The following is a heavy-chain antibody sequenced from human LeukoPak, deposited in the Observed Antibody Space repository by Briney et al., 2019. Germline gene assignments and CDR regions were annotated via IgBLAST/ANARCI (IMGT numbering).Heavy chain of an antibody. CDR1: GFTFDDYA. V-gene: IGHV3-43*02. CDR2: ISGDGGST. J-gene: IGHJ6*03. Sequence: PGGSLRLSCAASGFTFDDYAMHWVRQAPGKGLEWVSLISGDGGSTYYADSVKGRFTISRDNSKNSLYLQMNSLRTEDTALYYCAKDLYSYGRYYYYYYYMDVWGKRTTVTVSS. D-gene: IGHD5-18*01. CDR3: AKDLYSYGRYYYYYYYMDV.